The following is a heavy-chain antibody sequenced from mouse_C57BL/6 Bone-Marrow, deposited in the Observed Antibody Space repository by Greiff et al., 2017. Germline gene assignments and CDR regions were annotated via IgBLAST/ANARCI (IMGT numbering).Heavy chain of an antibody. J-gene: IGHJ2*01. CDR2: IYPRSGNT. Sequence: QVQLQQSGAELARPGASVKLSCKASGYTFTSYGISWVHQRTGQGLEWVGEIYPRSGNTYYHDKFKGKSTLTADKSSSTAYMELRSLTSEDSAVYFCARLGDYYGTRCYFDYWGQGTTLTVSA. CDR3: ARLGDYYGTRCYFDY. CDR1: GYTFTSYG. V-gene: IGHV1-81*01. D-gene: IGHD1-1*01.